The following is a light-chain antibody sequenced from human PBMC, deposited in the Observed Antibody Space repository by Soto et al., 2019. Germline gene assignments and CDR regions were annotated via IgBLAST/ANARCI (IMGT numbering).Light chain of an antibody. CDR1: SSNIGAGYD. V-gene: IGLV1-40*01. Sequence: QSVLTQPPSASGAPGQRVTISCTGSSSNIGAGYDVHWYQQLPGTAPKLLIYGNSNRPSGVPDRFSGSKSGTSASLAITGLQAEAEADYYCQSYDSSLSGWVFGGGTQLTVL. J-gene: IGLJ3*02. CDR2: GNS. CDR3: QSYDSSLSGWV.